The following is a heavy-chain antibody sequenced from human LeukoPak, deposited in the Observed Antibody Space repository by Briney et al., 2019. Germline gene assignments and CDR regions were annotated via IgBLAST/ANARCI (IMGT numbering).Heavy chain of an antibody. J-gene: IGHJ5*02. V-gene: IGHV3-7*01. CDR3: AREGCSGGSCYHNWFDP. D-gene: IGHD2-15*01. CDR1: GFTFSSYW. CDR2: INQDGSEK. Sequence: GGSLRLSCAASGFTFSSYWMSWVRQAPGKGLEWVANINQDGSEKYYVDSVKGRFTISRDNAKNSLYLRMNSLRAEDTAVYYCAREGCSGGSCYHNWFDPWGQGTLVTVSS.